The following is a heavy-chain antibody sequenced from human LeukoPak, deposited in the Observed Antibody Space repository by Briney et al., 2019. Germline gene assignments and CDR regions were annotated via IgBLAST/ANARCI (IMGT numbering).Heavy chain of an antibody. CDR1: GGSISSGDYY. D-gene: IGHD6-13*01. CDR2: IYYSGST. CDR3: ARGGGAAAGQKFDY. J-gene: IGHJ4*02. Sequence: PSQTLSLTCTVSGGSISSGDYYWSWIRQPPGKGLEWIGYIYYSGSTYYNPSLKSRVTISVDTSKNQFSLKLSSVTAADTAVYYCARGGGAAAGQKFDYWGQGTLVTVSS. V-gene: IGHV4-30-4*01.